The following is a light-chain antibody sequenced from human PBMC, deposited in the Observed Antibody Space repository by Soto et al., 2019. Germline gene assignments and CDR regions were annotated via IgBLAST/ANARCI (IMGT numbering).Light chain of an antibody. CDR1: QSVGRY. J-gene: IGKJ1*01. CDR2: DAS. CDR3: QHRNNWPWT. Sequence: EIVLTQSPAILSLSPGERATLSCRASQSVGRYLVWYQQKPGQAPSLLIYDASNRATGVPARFSGSGSGTDFNLTISSLESEDFAVYYCQHRNNWPWTLGQGTRVEIK. V-gene: IGKV3-11*01.